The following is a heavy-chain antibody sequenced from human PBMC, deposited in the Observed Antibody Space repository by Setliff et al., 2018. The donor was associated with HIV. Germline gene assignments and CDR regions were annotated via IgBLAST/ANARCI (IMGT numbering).Heavy chain of an antibody. V-gene: IGHV1-2*02. D-gene: IGHD1-1*01. CDR1: GYTFTDYH. CDR3: ARNKLSDAFDV. Sequence: ASVKVSCKASGYTFTDYHIYWVRQVPGQGLEWMGWINPDSDATNYAQKFQGRITMTRDTSITTAYMKLNSLTSDDTAVYFCARNKLSDAFDVWGPGTMVTVSS. J-gene: IGHJ3*01. CDR2: INPDSDAT.